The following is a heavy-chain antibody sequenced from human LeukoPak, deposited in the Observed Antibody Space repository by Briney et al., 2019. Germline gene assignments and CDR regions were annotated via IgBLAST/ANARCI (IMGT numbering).Heavy chain of an antibody. D-gene: IGHD3-10*01. CDR3: ARAPGGFDY. V-gene: IGHV4-34*01. CDR2: INHSGST. Sequence: SETLSLTCAVYGGSFSGYYWSWIRQPPGKGLEWIREINHSGSTNYNPSLKSRVTIPVDTSKNQFSLKPSSVTAADTAVYYCARAPGGFDYWGQGTLVTVSS. J-gene: IGHJ4*02. CDR1: GGSFSGYY.